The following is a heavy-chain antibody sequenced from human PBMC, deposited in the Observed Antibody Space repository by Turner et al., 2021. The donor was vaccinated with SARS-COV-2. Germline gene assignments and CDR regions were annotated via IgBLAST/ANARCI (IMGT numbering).Heavy chain of an antibody. CDR1: GYTFAGYY. Sequence: QVQLVQSGAEVKKPGASVKVSCKASGYTFAGYYIHWVRQAPGQGLEWMGWINPNSGGTNYAQKFQGRVTMTRDTSISTAYLELSRLRSDDTAVYYCARGASVTPDRYYYYYFGMDVWGQGTTVTVSS. CDR2: INPNSGGT. D-gene: IGHD4-17*01. J-gene: IGHJ6*02. V-gene: IGHV1-2*02. CDR3: ARGASVTPDRYYYYYFGMDV.